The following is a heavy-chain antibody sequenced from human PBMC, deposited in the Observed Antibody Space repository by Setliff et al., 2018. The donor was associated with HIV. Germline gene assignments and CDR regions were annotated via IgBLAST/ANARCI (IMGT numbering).Heavy chain of an antibody. CDR2: IYYSGST. J-gene: IGHJ3*02. CDR1: DGSFSSDY. V-gene: IGHV4-59*01. Sequence: SETMSLTCTVSDGSFSSDYWPWIRQTPGKGLEWIGYIYYSGSTKYNPSLTSRVTISGDTSKNHFSLKLTSVTSSDTAVYYCARAEMATIVAFDIWGQGTMVTVSS. D-gene: IGHD5-12*01. CDR3: ARAEMATIVAFDI.